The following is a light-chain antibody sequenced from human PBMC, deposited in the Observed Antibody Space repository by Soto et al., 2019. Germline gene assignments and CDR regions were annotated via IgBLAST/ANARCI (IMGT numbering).Light chain of an antibody. CDR1: QDISTY. CDR2: AAY. Sequence: DIQMTQAPSSLSASVGDRVTITCRARQDISTYLAWYQQKPGKVPKLLISAAYTLQSGVPPRFSGSGSGTDVTLTISSLQPEDVATYYCQKYGNAPLTFGGGTKVEIK. J-gene: IGKJ4*01. V-gene: IGKV1-27*01. CDR3: QKYGNAPLT.